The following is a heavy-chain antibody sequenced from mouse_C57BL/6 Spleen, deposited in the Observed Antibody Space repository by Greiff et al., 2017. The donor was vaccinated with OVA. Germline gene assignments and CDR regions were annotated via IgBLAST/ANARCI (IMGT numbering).Heavy chain of an antibody. CDR3: ARLYDGYYDAMDY. J-gene: IGHJ4*01. V-gene: IGHV5-15*01. D-gene: IGHD2-3*01. Sequence: DVMLVESGGGLVQPGGSLKLSCAASGFTFSDYGMAWVRQAPRKGPEWVAFISNLAYSIYYADTVTGRFTISRENAKNTLYLEMSSLRSEDTAMYYCARLYDGYYDAMDYWGQGTSVTVSS. CDR2: ISNLAYSI. CDR1: GFTFSDYG.